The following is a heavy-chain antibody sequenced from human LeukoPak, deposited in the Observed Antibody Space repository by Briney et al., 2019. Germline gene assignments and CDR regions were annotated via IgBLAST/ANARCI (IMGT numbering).Heavy chain of an antibody. CDR1: EYTFTYYY. D-gene: IGHD1-7*01. V-gene: IGHV1-2*02. CDR3: ARTNWNYAPAGYYYYYMDV. CDR2: INPDSGGT. Sequence: ASVKVSCKASEYTFTYYYMHWVRQAPGQGLQWMGWINPDSGGTNYAQNFQGRVTMTRDTSISTAYMELSRLRSDDTAVYYCARTNWNYAPAGYYYYYMDVWGKGTTVTVSS. J-gene: IGHJ6*03.